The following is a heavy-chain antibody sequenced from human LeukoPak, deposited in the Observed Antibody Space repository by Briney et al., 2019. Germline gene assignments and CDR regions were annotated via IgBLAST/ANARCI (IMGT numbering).Heavy chain of an antibody. V-gene: IGHV3-48*03. D-gene: IGHD3-3*01. J-gene: IGHJ5*02. Sequence: GGSLRLSCTASGFTYIAYEMNWVRQAPGKGLEWLSYISTSGSDLYYADSVKGRFTISRDNAKNSLYLQMNSLRVEDTAVYYSARDRPLRGIIGVVPGIYLDPWGQGTLVTVSS. CDR1: GFTYIAYE. CDR2: ISTSGSDL. CDR3: ARDRPLRGIIGVVPGIYLDP.